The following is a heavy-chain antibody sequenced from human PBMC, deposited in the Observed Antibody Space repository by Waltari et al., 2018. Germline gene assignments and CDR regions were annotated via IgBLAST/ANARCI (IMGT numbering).Heavy chain of an antibody. CDR3: ASLRADDY. CDR1: GFTFGNYR. CDR2: IKSDESMK. V-gene: IGHV3-74*01. J-gene: IGHJ4*02. Sequence: EAKVVESGGGLVQPGESLSLSCVASGFTFGNYRMHWVRQPPGKRLGWGSGIKSDESMKRDADYVKGRFNNSRDNAKKTLYLQMNRLRAEDTAVYYCASLRADDYWGQGNLVTVSS.